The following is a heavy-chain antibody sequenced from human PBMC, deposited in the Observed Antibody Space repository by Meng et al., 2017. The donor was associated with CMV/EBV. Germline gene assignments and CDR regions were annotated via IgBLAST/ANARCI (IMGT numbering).Heavy chain of an antibody. CDR2: IIPILGIA. CDR3: AREASPYYDFWSGSFYGWFDP. J-gene: IGHJ5*02. CDR1: GGTFSSYT. Sequence: SVKVSCKASGGTFSSYTISWVRQAPGQGLEWMGRIIPILGIANYAQKFQGRVTITADKSTSTAYMELSSLRSEDTAVYYCAREASPYYDFWSGSFYGWFDPWGQGTLVTVSS. V-gene: IGHV1-69*04. D-gene: IGHD3-3*01.